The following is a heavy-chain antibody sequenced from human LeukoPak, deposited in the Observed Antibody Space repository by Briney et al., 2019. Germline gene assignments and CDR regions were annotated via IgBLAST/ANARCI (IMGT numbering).Heavy chain of an antibody. D-gene: IGHD3-10*01. CDR1: GFTFSSYS. Sequence: GGSLRLSCAASGFTFSSYSMNWVRQAPGKGLEWVSSISSSSSYIYYADPVKGRFTISRDNAKNSLYLQMNSLRAEDTAVYYCARAQERRQSHYGSGSYYNYYGMDVWGQGTTVTVSS. J-gene: IGHJ6*02. V-gene: IGHV3-21*01. CDR3: ARAQERRQSHYGSGSYYNYYGMDV. CDR2: ISSSSSYI.